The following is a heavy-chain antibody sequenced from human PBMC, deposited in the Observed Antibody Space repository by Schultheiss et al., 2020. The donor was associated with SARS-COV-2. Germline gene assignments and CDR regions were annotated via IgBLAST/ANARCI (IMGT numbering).Heavy chain of an antibody. Sequence: GASLKISCAASGFTVSSNYMSWVRQAPGKGLEWVSVIYSGGSTYYADSVKGRFTISRDNSKNTLYLQMNSLRAEDTAVYYCATSSLYWGQGTLVTVSS. J-gene: IGHJ4*02. CDR2: IYSGGST. D-gene: IGHD3-16*02. CDR3: ATSSLY. CDR1: GFTVSSNY. V-gene: IGHV3-53*01.